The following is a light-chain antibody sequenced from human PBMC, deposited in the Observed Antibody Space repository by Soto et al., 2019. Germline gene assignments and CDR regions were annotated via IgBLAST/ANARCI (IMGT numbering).Light chain of an antibody. CDR1: PSVTNY. CDR3: HQRNIWPPVT. V-gene: IGKV3-11*01. J-gene: IGKJ5*01. Sequence: PGERATLSRRASPSVTNYLAWYQQKPGQPPRLLIYAAFNRAAGIPARFSGSGSGTDFTLTISSLEPEDSAVYYCHQRNIWPPVTFGQGTRLEIK. CDR2: AAF.